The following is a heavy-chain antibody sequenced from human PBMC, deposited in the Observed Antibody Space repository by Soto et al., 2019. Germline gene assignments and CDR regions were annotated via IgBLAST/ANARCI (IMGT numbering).Heavy chain of an antibody. V-gene: IGHV4-31*03. CDR1: GGSITSGGYC. J-gene: IGHJ4*02. D-gene: IGHD3-10*01. Sequence: QVQLQESGPGLVKPSQTLSLTCTVSGGSITSGGYCWTWLRQHPVKGLEWMGHIYYSGSTSYNPSLKSRVTISIDTSKKQLSLNLTSVTAADTAVYYCARDGDYFGSGSPPLGSKWGQGTLVTVSS. CDR2: IYYSGST. CDR3: ARDGDYFGSGSPPLGSK.